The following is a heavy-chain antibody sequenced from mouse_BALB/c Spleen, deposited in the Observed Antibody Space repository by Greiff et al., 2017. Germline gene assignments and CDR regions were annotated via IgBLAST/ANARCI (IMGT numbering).Heavy chain of an antibody. CDR2: ISSGGGST. V-gene: IGHV5-12-1*01. CDR1: GFAFSSYD. Sequence: DVMLVESGGGLVKPGGSLKLSCAASGFAFSSYDMSWVRQTPEKRLEWVAYISSGGGSTYYPDTVKGRFTISRDNAKNTLYLQMSSLKSEDTAMYYCARQANWGWFAYWAKGLWSLSLQ. CDR3: ARQANWGWFAY. J-gene: IGHJ3*01. D-gene: IGHD4-1*01.